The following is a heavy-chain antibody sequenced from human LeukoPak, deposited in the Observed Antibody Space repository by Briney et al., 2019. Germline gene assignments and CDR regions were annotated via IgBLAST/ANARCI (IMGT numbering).Heavy chain of an antibody. CDR1: GDSMSSHY. D-gene: IGHD3-16*01. J-gene: IGHJ5*02. V-gene: IGHV4-4*07. Sequence: SETLSLTCSVSGDSMSSHYLSWIRHPAGKGLEWIGRIHISGRSNIKPSLKSRLTMSVDTSKNHFSLKLVSVTAADTAVYYCARDWGRVGLRGFDPWGQGTLVTVSS. CDR3: ARDWGRVGLRGFDP. CDR2: IHISGRS.